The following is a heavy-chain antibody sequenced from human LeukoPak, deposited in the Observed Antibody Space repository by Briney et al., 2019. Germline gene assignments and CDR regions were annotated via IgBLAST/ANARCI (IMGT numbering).Heavy chain of an antibody. Sequence: GGSLRLSCAASGFTFSSYAMSWVRQAPGKGLEWVSAISGSGGSTYYADSVKGRFTISRDNSKNTLYLQMNSLRAEDTAVYYCANSIGDPTHDSSGYYWYYFDYWGQGSLVTVSS. CDR2: ISGSGGST. J-gene: IGHJ4*02. CDR3: ANSIGDPTHDSSGYYWYYFDY. V-gene: IGHV3-23*01. D-gene: IGHD3-22*01. CDR1: GFTFSSYA.